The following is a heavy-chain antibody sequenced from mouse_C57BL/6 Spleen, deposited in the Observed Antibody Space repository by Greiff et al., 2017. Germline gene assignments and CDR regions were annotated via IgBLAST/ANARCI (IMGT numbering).Heavy chain of an antibody. Sequence: EVQLQQSGPELVKPGASVKISCKASGYTFTDYYMNWVKQSHGKSLEWIGDINPNNGGTNYNQKFKGKATLTVDKSSSTAYMELRSLTSENSAVCYCARGTTVFPFGGWGKGTTLTVSS. J-gene: IGHJ2*01. CDR1: GYTFTDYY. CDR3: ARGTTVFPFGG. V-gene: IGHV1-26*01. D-gene: IGHD1-1*01. CDR2: INPNNGGT.